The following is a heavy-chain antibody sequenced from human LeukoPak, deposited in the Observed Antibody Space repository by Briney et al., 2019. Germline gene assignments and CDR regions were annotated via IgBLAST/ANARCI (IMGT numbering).Heavy chain of an antibody. J-gene: IGHJ4*02. Sequence: GGSLRLSRAASGFTFDDYAMHWVRQAPGKGLEWVSGISWNSGSIGYADSVKGRFTISRDNAKNSLYLQMNSLRAEDTALYYCAKVRMGGYYDYWGQGTLVTVSS. V-gene: IGHV3-9*01. CDR2: ISWNSGSI. CDR1: GFTFDDYA. D-gene: IGHD3-10*01. CDR3: AKVRMGGYYDY.